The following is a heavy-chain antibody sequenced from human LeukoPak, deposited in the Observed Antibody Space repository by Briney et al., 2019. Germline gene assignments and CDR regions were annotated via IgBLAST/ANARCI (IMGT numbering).Heavy chain of an antibody. V-gene: IGHV3-30*04. CDR2: ISYEGSNK. Sequence: GRSLRLSCTTSGFIFSNYAMHWVRQAPGKGMEWVAVISYEGSNKDYGDYVRGRFTISRDNSKDTLYLQTNSLRLEDTAVYYCVRDSSESGRLDSWGQGTLVTVSS. CDR1: GFIFSNYA. CDR3: VRDSSESGRLDS. J-gene: IGHJ4*02. D-gene: IGHD3-10*01.